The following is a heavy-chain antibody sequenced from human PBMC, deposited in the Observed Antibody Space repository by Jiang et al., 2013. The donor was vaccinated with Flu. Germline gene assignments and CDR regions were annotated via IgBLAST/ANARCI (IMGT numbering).Heavy chain of an antibody. CDR3: ARAETGYSYGYEAY. Sequence: GAEVKKPGSSVKVSCKASGGTFNTCNLFWVRQAPGQGLEWMGRIIPFLRIHKYAQRFQGRITITADKSTNTACMELSSLRSEDTAVYYCARAETGYSYGYEAYWGQGTLVTVSS. V-gene: IGHV1-69*02. CDR1: GGTFNTCN. J-gene: IGHJ4*02. D-gene: IGHD5-18*01. CDR2: IIPFLRIH.